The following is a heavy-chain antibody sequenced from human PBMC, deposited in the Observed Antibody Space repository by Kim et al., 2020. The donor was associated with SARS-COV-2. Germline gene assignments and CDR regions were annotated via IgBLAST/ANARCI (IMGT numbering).Heavy chain of an antibody. CDR1: GFTFSSYA. CDR3: ARENSMVRGVILRYYYY. J-gene: IGHJ6*01. CDR2: ISYDGSNK. V-gene: IGHV3-30*04. D-gene: IGHD3-10*01. Sequence: GGSLRLSCAASGFTFSSYAMHWVRQAPGKGLEWVAVISYDGSNKYYADSVKGRFTISIDNSKNTLYLQMNSLRAEDTAVYYCARENSMVRGVILRYYYY.